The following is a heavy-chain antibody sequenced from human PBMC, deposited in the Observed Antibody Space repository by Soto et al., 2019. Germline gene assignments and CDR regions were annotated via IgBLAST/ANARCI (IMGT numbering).Heavy chain of an antibody. J-gene: IGHJ6*04. V-gene: IGHV4-34*01. CDR2: VPHSGRP. D-gene: IGHD2-15*01. Sequence: QVQLQQWGAGLLKPSETLSLTCAVNGGSFSGYYWSWIRQPPVMGLEWIGGVPHSGRPNYNPSLVTVVTIPADAAKDQYSQRISSVADADTAAYFCARGLLRHLPWSGAGYNYHSGLEVRGDGTSISVSS. CDR1: GGSFSGYY. CDR3: ARGLLRHLPWSGAGYNYHSGLEV.